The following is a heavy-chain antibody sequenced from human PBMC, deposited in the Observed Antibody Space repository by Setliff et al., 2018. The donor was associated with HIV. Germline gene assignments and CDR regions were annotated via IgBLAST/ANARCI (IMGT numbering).Heavy chain of an antibody. CDR1: GYTLSELS. V-gene: IGHV1-24*01. J-gene: IGHJ5*02. D-gene: IGHD3-3*01. CDR3: ARSGGGNYTKNINWFDP. CDR2: FDPEDGQR. Sequence: GASVKVSCKVSGYTLSELSRHWVRQGPGKGLEWMGGFDPEDGQRIYAQKLQGRVTITADKSTSTAYMELSSLRSEDTAVYYCARSGGGNYTKNINWFDPWGQGTLVTVSS.